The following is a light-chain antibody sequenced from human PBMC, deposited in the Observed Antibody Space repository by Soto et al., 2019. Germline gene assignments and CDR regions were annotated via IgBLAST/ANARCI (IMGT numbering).Light chain of an antibody. V-gene: IGKV1-39*01. CDR2: AAS. CDR3: QQSYSMLAT. Sequence: DIQMPQSPSSLSASVGDRVTITCRASQNINSYLNWYQQKPGKAPKLLIYAASSLQSGVPSGFSGSGSGTDFTLTISSLQTEDFATYYCQQSYSMLATFGQGTKVEIK. J-gene: IGKJ1*01. CDR1: QNINSY.